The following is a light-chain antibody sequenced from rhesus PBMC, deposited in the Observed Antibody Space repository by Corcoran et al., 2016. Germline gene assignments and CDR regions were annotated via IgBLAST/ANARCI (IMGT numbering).Light chain of an antibody. V-gene: IGKV1-22*01. J-gene: IGKJ4*01. CDR3: QQYSSRPLT. Sequence: DIQMTQSPSSLSASVGDTVTITCRASQSISSWLAWYQQKPGKAPKLLIYKASTLQSGVPSRLSGSGAGTDFTLTISSLQSEDFGTYYCQQYSSRPLTFGGGTKVEIK. CDR1: QSISSW. CDR2: KAS.